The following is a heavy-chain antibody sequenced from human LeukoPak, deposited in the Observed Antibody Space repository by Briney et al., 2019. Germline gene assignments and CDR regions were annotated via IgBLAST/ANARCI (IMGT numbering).Heavy chain of an antibody. CDR2: INHSGST. V-gene: IGHV4-34*01. CDR3: ARRHGGGRRWLQLRPNPFDY. D-gene: IGHD5-24*01. J-gene: IGHJ4*02. Sequence: SQTLSLPCAVYGRSFSRYYGSWIRQPPGKGLEWVGEINHSGSTNYHTSLTSRVHISVDTSKNQFSLKLSSVSAADTAVYYCARRHGGGRRWLQLRPNPFDYWGQGTLVTVSS. CDR1: GRSFSRYY.